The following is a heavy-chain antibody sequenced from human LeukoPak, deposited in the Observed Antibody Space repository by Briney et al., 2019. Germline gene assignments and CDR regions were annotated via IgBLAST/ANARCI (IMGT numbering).Heavy chain of an antibody. V-gene: IGHV3-11*04. Sequence: GGSLRLSCAASGFTFSDYYMSWIRQAPGKGLEWVSYISSSGTTIFYADSVKGRFTVSRDNAKNSLYLQMNSLRAEDTAVYYCAREYLVAVAGTVGVPEFDPWGQGTLVTVSS. CDR2: ISSSGTTI. CDR1: GFTFSDYY. J-gene: IGHJ5*02. CDR3: AREYLVAVAGTVGVPEFDP. D-gene: IGHD6-19*01.